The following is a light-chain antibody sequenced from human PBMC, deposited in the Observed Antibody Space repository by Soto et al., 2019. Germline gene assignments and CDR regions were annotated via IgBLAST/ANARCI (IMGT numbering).Light chain of an antibody. Sequence: QSALTQPASVPGSPGQSITISCTGTSSDVGGYNYVPWYQHHPGKAPKLLIYDVSNRPSGISNRFSGSKSDNTASLTISGLQPEDEADYYCSSYTTSNTRQIVFGTGTKVTVL. CDR3: SSYTTSNTRQIV. V-gene: IGLV2-14*03. CDR2: DVS. J-gene: IGLJ1*01. CDR1: SSDVGGYNY.